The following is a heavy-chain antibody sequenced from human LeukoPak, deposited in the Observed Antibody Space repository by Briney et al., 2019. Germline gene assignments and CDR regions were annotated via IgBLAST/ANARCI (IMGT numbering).Heavy chain of an antibody. CDR1: GYTFTSYD. J-gene: IGHJ4*02. CDR2: MNPNSGNT. V-gene: IGHV1-8*01. Sequence: ASVKVSCKASGYTFTSYDINWVRQATGQGLEWMGWMNPNSGNTGYAQKFQGRVTMTRNTSISTAYMELSSLRSEDTAVYYCARVGCSGGSCYSGFDYWGQGTLVTVSS. CDR3: ARVGCSGGSCYSGFDY. D-gene: IGHD2-15*01.